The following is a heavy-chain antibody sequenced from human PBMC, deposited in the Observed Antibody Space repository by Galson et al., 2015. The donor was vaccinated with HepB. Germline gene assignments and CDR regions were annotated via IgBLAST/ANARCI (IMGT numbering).Heavy chain of an antibody. CDR1: GFSFSTYA. Sequence: SLRLSCAASGFSFSTYAMHWVRQTPGKGLEWVAVIWNDGTNDKYLDSVKGRFTISRDNSKNTLFLQMNSLRADDTAVYFCVRDPRGSLDYWGQGTLVTVSS. J-gene: IGHJ4*02. CDR3: VRDPRGSLDY. V-gene: IGHV3-33*01. CDR2: IWNDGTND. D-gene: IGHD1-26*01.